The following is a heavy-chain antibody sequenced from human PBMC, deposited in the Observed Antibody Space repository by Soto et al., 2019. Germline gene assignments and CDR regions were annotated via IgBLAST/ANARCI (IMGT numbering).Heavy chain of an antibody. CDR3: ARGGGVPAAYNWFDP. V-gene: IGHV3-7*03. D-gene: IGHD2-2*01. J-gene: IGHJ5*02. CDR1: GFTFSSYW. Sequence: LRLSCAASGFTFSSYWMSWVRQAPGKGLEWVANIKQDGSEKYYVDSVKGRFTISRDNAKNSLYLQMNSLRAEDTAVYYCARGGGVPAAYNWFDPWGQGTLVTVSS. CDR2: IKQDGSEK.